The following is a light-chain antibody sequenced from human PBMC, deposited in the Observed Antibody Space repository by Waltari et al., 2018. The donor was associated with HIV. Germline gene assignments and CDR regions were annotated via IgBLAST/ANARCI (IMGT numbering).Light chain of an antibody. CDR1: SSNVVTNY. CDR3: ATWDGSLSAWL. Sequence: QSVLTQPSSASGTPGQRVTISCSGSSSNVVTNYVNWYKQLPGTAPELVIYHNKPRPLVVPDRCSGSKSGTSASLSISGLRSEDEADYYCATWDGSLSAWLFGGGTRLSVL. V-gene: IGLV1-47*01. CDR2: HNK. J-gene: IGLJ3*02.